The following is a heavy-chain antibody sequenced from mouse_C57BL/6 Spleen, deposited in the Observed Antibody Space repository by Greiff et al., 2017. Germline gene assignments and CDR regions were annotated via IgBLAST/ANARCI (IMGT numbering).Heavy chain of an antibody. CDR2: IHPTSGST. Sequence: QVQLQQPGAELVKPGASVKLSCKASGYTFTSYWMHWVKQRPGQGLEWIGMIHPTSGSTNYNEKFKSKATLTVDKSSSTAYMQLSSLTSEDSAVYYCAIYYYGSFDYWGQGTTLTVSS. V-gene: IGHV1-64*01. J-gene: IGHJ2*01. CDR3: AIYYYGSFDY. D-gene: IGHD1-1*01. CDR1: GYTFTSYW.